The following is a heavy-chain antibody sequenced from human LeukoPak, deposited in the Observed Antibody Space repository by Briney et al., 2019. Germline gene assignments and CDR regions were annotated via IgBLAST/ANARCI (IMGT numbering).Heavy chain of an antibody. CDR3: ARASSTSRFLEPKDAFDI. J-gene: IGHJ3*02. Sequence: SETLSLTCTVSGGSISSYYWSWIRQPAGKGLEWIGRIYSSGSTNYNPSLKSRVTMSVDTSKNQVSLKLSSVTAADTAVYYCARASSTSRFLEPKDAFDIWAQGTMVTVSS. CDR2: IYSSGST. CDR1: GGSISSYY. V-gene: IGHV4-4*07. D-gene: IGHD3-3*01.